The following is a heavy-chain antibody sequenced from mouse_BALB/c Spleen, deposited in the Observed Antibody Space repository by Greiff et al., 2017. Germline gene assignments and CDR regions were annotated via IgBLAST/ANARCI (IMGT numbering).Heavy chain of an antibody. D-gene: IGHD2-3*01. CDR3: ARDLIYDGPYYYAMDY. J-gene: IGHJ4*01. CDR1: GYSITSDYA. CDR2: ISYSGST. Sequence: EVQLVESGPGLVKPSQSLSLTCTVTGYSITSDYAWNWIRQFPGNKLEWMGYISYSGSTSYNPSLKSRISITRDTSKNQFFLQLNSVTTEDTATYYCARDLIYDGPYYYAMDYWGQGTSVTVSS. V-gene: IGHV3-2*02.